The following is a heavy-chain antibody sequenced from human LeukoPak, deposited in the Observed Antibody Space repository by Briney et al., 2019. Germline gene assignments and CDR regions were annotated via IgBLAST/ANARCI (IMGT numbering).Heavy chain of an antibody. J-gene: IGHJ1*01. CDR3: AKDPRPLYVVVRPGYFQH. D-gene: IGHD2-15*01. CDR2: ISGSGGST. CDR1: GFTFSSYA. V-gene: IGHV3-23*01. Sequence: QAGGSLRLSCAASGFTFSSYAMSWVRQAPGKGLEWVSAISGSGGSTYYADSVKGRFTISRDNSKNTLYLQMNSLRAEDTAVYYCAKDPRPLYVVVRPGYFQHWGQGTLVTVSS.